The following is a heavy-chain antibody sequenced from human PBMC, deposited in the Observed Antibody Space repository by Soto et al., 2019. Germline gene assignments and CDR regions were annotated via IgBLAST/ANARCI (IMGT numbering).Heavy chain of an antibody. Sequence: PGGSLRLSCAASGFTFSSYAMSWVRQAPGKGLERVSAISGSGGSTYYSDSVKGRFTISRDNSKNTLYLQMSSLRAEDTAVYYFAKDRDTNYVLGYFDYWGQGTLVTVSS. J-gene: IGHJ4*02. CDR1: GFTFSSYA. V-gene: IGHV3-23*01. CDR2: ISGSGGST. CDR3: AKDRDTNYVLGYFDY. D-gene: IGHD3-16*01.